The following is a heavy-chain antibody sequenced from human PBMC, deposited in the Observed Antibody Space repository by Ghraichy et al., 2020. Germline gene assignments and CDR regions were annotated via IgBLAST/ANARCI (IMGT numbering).Heavy chain of an antibody. CDR1: GFSFSGYN. J-gene: IGHJ6*02. CDR3: ARASSVVRFYYYDGMDV. Sequence: GGSLRLSCVGSGFSFSGYNMNWVRQSPGKGLEWVSYITSSSRSIFYADSVNGRFTISRDNAQNSLYLQMNSLRDEDTAIYYCARASSVVRFYYYDGMDVWGQGTTVTVSS. D-gene: IGHD4-23*01. V-gene: IGHV3-48*02. CDR2: ITSSSRSI.